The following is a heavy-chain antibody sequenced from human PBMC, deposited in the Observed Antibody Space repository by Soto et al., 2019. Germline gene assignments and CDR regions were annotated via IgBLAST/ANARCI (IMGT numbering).Heavy chain of an antibody. J-gene: IGHJ4*02. CDR3: ARHTSGWYNF. Sequence: SETLSLTCAVSGGSISSSNWWRWVRQPPGKGLEWSGEIYHSGSTYYNPSLKSRVTISVDRSKNQFSLKLSSVTAADTAMYYCARHTSGWYNFWGQGTLVTVSS. D-gene: IGHD6-19*01. CDR2: IYHSGST. V-gene: IGHV4-4*02. CDR1: GGSISSSNW.